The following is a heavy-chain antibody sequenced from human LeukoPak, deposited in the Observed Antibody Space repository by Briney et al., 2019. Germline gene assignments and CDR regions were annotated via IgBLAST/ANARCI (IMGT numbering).Heavy chain of an antibody. D-gene: IGHD3-3*01. V-gene: IGHV1-69*13. J-gene: IGHJ4*02. CDR3: ASSSESGYYTLDYFDY. CDR1: GGTFSSYA. Sequence: AASVKVSCKASGGTFSSYAISWVRQAPGQGLEWMGGIIPIFGTANYAQKFQSRVTITADESTSTAYMELSSLRSEDTAVYYCASSSESGYYTLDYFDYWGQGTLVTVSS. CDR2: IIPIFGTA.